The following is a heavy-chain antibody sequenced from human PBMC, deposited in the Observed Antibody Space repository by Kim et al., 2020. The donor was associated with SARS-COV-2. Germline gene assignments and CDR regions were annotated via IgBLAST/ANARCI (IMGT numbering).Heavy chain of an antibody. J-gene: IGHJ4*02. D-gene: IGHD1-26*01. CDR2: ISTDGNSI. Sequence: GGSLRLSCAASGFTFSSYWMHWVRQVPGKRLEWVSRISTDGNSITQADSVKGRFTISRDNAKNTLYLQMSSLRAEDTAVYYCVRAINVGSRFDYWGQGTLVTVSS. V-gene: IGHV3-74*01. CDR1: GFTFSSYW. CDR3: VRAINVGSRFDY.